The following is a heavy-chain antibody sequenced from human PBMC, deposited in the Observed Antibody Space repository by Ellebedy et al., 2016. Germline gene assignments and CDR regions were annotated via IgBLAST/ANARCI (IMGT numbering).Heavy chain of an antibody. D-gene: IGHD6-19*01. CDR2: IKQDGSEK. CDR1: GFSVSSNY. V-gene: IGHV3-7*01. CDR3: ARDSSPYSSGWLDAFDV. J-gene: IGHJ3*01. Sequence: GGSLRLSCVVSGFSVSSNYLTWVRQAPGKGLEWVANIKQDGSEKYYVDSVKGRFTISRDNAKNSLYLQMNSLRAEDTALYYCARDSSPYSSGWLDAFDVWGQGTMVTVSS.